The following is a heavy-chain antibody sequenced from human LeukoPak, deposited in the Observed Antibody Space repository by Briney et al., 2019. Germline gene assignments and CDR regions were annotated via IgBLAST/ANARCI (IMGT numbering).Heavy chain of an antibody. J-gene: IGHJ5*02. Sequence: ASVTVSCKASGYTFTSYGISWVRQAPGQGLEWMGWISACNGDTNYAQKLQGRVTMTTDTSTSTAYMELRSLRSDDTAVYYCARAPQVTIFGAGNWFDPWGQGTLVTVSS. V-gene: IGHV1-18*01. D-gene: IGHD3-3*01. CDR1: GYTFTSYG. CDR2: ISACNGDT. CDR3: ARAPQVTIFGAGNWFDP.